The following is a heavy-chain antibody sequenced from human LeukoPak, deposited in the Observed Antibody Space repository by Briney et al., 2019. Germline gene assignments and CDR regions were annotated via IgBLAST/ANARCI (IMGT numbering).Heavy chain of an antibody. CDR3: ATKQWLAPPPDS. CDR1: GFTFSKYW. V-gene: IGHV3-74*01. CDR2: INTDGTVT. Sequence: GGSLRLSCAASGFTFSKYWMLWVRQAPGKGLESVSRINTDGTVTTYADSVKGRFTVSRDNADKTMFLQRNSVRDEDTAVYYCATKQWLAPPPDSWGQGTPVTVSS. J-gene: IGHJ4*02. D-gene: IGHD6-19*01.